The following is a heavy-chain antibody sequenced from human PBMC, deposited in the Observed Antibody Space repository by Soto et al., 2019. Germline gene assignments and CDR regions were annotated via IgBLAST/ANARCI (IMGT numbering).Heavy chain of an antibody. D-gene: IGHD2-15*01. V-gene: IGHV1-69*13. J-gene: IGHJ6*02. Sequence: SVKVSCKASGYTFTSYDINWVRQATGQGLEWMGGIIPIFGTANYAQKFQGRVTITADESTSTAYMELSSLRSKDTAVYYCAGTVVAAIYYYGMDVWGQGTTVTVS. CDR1: GYTFTSYD. CDR2: IIPIFGTA. CDR3: AGTVVAAIYYYGMDV.